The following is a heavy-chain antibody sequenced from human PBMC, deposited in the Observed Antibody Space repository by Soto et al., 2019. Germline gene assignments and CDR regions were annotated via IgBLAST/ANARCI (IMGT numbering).Heavy chain of an antibody. CDR2: INHSGST. Sequence: SETLSLTCAVYGGSFSGYYWSWIRQPPGKGLEWIVEINHSGSTNYNPSLKSRVTISVDTSKNQFSLKLSSVTAADTAVYYCARGGSITIFGVVSDYYGMDVWGQGTTVT. CDR1: GGSFSGYY. J-gene: IGHJ6*02. CDR3: ARGGSITIFGVVSDYYGMDV. V-gene: IGHV4-34*01. D-gene: IGHD3-3*01.